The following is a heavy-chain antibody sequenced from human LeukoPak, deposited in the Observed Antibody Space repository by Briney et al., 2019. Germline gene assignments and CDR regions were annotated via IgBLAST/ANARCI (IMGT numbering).Heavy chain of an antibody. Sequence: GGSLRLSCEASGFTFNYAWMNWVRQAPGKGLEWVGRIKSKSEGATTDYAAPVKGRFTISRDDSKNTLYLQMNSLKTEDTAVYYCTTRAIAVITSIDYWGQGTLVTVSS. D-gene: IGHD3-22*01. CDR2: IKSKSEGATT. V-gene: IGHV3-15*01. J-gene: IGHJ4*02. CDR3: TTRAIAVITSIDY. CDR1: GFTFNYAW.